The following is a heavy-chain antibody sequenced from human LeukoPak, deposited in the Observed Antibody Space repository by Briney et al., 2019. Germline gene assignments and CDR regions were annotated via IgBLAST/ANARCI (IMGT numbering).Heavy chain of an antibody. CDR2: INAGNGNT. CDR1: GYTFTGYY. Sequence: ASVKVSCKASGYTFTGYYMHWVRQAPGQRLEWMGWINAGNGNTKYSQKFQGRVTITRDTSASTAYMELSSLRSEDTAVYYCASCGGDCLYYGMDVWGQGTTVTVSS. CDR3: ASCGGDCLYYGMDV. V-gene: IGHV1-3*01. D-gene: IGHD2-21*02. J-gene: IGHJ6*02.